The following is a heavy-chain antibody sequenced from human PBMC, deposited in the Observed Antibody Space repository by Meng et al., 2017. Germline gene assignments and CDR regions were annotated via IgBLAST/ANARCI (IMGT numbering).Heavy chain of an antibody. CDR1: GFTFDDYG. CDR3: ARDRGYSYGDRRADY. D-gene: IGHD5-18*01. CDR2: ISSSSSYI. V-gene: IGHV3-21*01. J-gene: IGHJ4*02. Sequence: GGSLRLSCAASGFTFDDYGMSWVRQAPGKGLEWVSSISSSSSYIYYADSVKGRFTISRDNAKNSLYLQMNSLRAEDTAVYYCARDRGYSYGDRRADYWGQGTLVTVSS.